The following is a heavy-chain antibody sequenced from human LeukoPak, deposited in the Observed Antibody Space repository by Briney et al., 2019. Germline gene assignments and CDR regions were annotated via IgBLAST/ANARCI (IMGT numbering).Heavy chain of an antibody. J-gene: IGHJ4*02. CDR1: GFTFSSNW. V-gene: IGHV3-74*01. CDR2: ISSDGSNT. D-gene: IGHD3-10*01. Sequence: PGGSLRLSCAASGFTFSSNWMHWVRQAPGKGLVWVSRISSDGSNTNYADSVKGRFTIPRDNAKNTLYLQMDSLTAEDTAVYYCASRNFGSSPFDYWGQGTLVTVSS. CDR3: ASRNFGSSPFDY.